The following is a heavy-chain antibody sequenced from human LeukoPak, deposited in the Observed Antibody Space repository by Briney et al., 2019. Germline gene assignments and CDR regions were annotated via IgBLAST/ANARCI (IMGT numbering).Heavy chain of an antibody. CDR2: IYSGGGT. CDR1: GFTGNSYY. CDR3: ARGFGGELLGYYFDY. Sequence: GGSLRLSCAASGFTGNSYYMNWARQAPGKGLEWVANIYSGGGTHYADSVEGRFTISRDKSKNTLYLQMNSLRAEDTAVYFCARGFGGELLGYYFDYWGQGTLVTVSS. D-gene: IGHD3-10*01. J-gene: IGHJ4*02. V-gene: IGHV3-53*01.